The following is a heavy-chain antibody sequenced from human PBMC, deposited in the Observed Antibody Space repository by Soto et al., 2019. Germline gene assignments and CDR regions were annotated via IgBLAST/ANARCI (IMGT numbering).Heavy chain of an antibody. CDR3: ATSQKGYNLNYFDH. CDR2: VFYTGFT. CDR1: GASISGSYYY. V-gene: IGHV4-39*01. Sequence: SETLSLTCAVSGASISGSYYYWAWLRQSPGKGPEWIGSVFYTGFTSYNPSLESRVPVSVDTSRSQFSLKLSAVTAADTAVYYCATSQKGYNLNYFDHWGQGALVTVSS. J-gene: IGHJ4*02. D-gene: IGHD1-20*01.